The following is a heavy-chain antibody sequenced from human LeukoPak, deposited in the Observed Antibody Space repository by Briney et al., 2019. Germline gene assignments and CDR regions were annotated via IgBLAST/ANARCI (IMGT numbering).Heavy chain of an antibody. V-gene: IGHV3-74*01. Sequence: GGSLRVSCAASGFSLSNYWMHWVRQAPGKGLMWVSQISPDGSQTFYADSVKGRFTISRDNAKNTLFLQMDSLRAEDTALYYCVRSLRSADFWGQGTLVTVSS. CDR3: VRSLRSADF. CDR1: GFSLSNYW. CDR2: ISPDGSQT. J-gene: IGHJ4*02.